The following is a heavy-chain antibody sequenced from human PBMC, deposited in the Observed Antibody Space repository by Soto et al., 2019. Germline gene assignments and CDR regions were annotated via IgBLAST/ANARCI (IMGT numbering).Heavy chain of an antibody. CDR3: ARVRPGNYRDY. CDR2: IKEDGSEK. Sequence: GGSLILSCAASGFTFSTFWMDWVRQAPGKGLEWVAKIKEDGSEKYYADSVKGRFIISRDNARNPVYLQMNSLRAEDTAVYYCARVRPGNYRDYWGQGTLVTVSS. J-gene: IGHJ4*02. D-gene: IGHD3-10*01. CDR1: GFTFSTFW. V-gene: IGHV3-7*03.